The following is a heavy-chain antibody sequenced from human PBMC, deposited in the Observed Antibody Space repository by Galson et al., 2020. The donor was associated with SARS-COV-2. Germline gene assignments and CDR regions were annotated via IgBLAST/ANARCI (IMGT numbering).Heavy chain of an antibody. Sequence: SETLSLTCAVYGGSFSGYYWSWIRQPPGKGLEWIGEINSSGSTNYNPSLKSRVTISVDTSKNHFSLKLSSVTAADTAVYYCAREKNFFLVVTAWGMGYCDCWVRGTLAGVSS. D-gene: IGHD2-21*02. CDR1: GGSFSGYY. J-gene: IGHJ4*03. CDR2: INSSGST. V-gene: IGHV4-34*01. CDR3: AREKNFFLVVTAWGMGYCDC.